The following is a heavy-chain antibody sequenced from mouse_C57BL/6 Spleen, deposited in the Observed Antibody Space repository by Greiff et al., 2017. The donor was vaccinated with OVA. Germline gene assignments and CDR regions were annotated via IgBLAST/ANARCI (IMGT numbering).Heavy chain of an antibody. CDR2: ISDGGSYT. D-gene: IGHD1-1*01. Sequence: EVKLVESGGGLVKPGGSLKLSCAASGFTFSSYAMSWVRQTPEKRLEWVATISDGGSYTYYPDNVKGRFTISRDNAKNNLYLQMSHLKSEDTAMYYCARDQTTVVADYWGQGTTLTVSS. CDR1: GFTFSSYA. J-gene: IGHJ2*01. CDR3: ARDQTTVVADY. V-gene: IGHV5-4*01.